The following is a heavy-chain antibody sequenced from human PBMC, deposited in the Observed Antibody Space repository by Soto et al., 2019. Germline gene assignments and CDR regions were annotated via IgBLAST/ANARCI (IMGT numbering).Heavy chain of an antibody. CDR2: IYSGGST. Sequence: PGGSLRLSCAASGFTVSSNYMSWVRQAPGKGLEWVSVIYSGGSTYYADSVKGRFTISRDNSKNTLYLQMNSLRAEDTAVYYCARPYYYDSSGYYFTPDDAFDIWGQGTMVTVSS. CDR3: ARPYYYDSSGYYFTPDDAFDI. V-gene: IGHV3-53*01. J-gene: IGHJ3*02. CDR1: GFTVSSNY. D-gene: IGHD3-22*01.